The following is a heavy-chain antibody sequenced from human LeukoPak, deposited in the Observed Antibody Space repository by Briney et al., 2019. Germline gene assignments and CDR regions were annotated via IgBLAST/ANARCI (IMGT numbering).Heavy chain of an antibody. CDR1: GGSISSGGYY. Sequence: SETLSLTCTVSGGSISSGGYYWSWIRQHPGKGLEWIGYIYYSGSTYYSPSLKSRVTISVDTSKNQFSLKLSSVTAADTAVYYCARGLTGYCSGGSCQEIDYWGQGTLVTVSS. D-gene: IGHD2-15*01. CDR2: IYYSGST. CDR3: ARGLTGYCSGGSCQEIDY. V-gene: IGHV4-31*03. J-gene: IGHJ4*02.